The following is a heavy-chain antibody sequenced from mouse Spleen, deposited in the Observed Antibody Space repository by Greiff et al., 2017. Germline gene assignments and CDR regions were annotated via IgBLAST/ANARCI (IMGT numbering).Heavy chain of an antibody. CDR2: IYPGDGDT. J-gene: IGHJ3*01. CDR1: GYAFSSYW. D-gene: IGHD4-1*01. CDR3: TGYWDEAWFAY. Sequence: QVQLKESGAELVKPGASVKISCKASGYAFSSYWMNWVKQRPGKGLEWIGQIYPGDGDTNYNGKFKGKATLTADKSSSTAYMELRSLTSEDSAVYYCTGYWDEAWFAYWGQGTLVTVSA. V-gene: IGHV1-80*01.